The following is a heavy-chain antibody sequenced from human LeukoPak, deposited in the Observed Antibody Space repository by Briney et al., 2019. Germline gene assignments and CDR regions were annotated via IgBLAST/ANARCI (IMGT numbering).Heavy chain of an antibody. CDR3: ARDPSSFYGDYDDY. J-gene: IGHJ4*02. V-gene: IGHV3-48*01. CDR1: GFTFSSYS. Sequence: PGGSLRLSCAASGFTFSSYSMKWVRQAPGKGLEWVSYISSISSTIYYADSVKGRFTISRDNAKNSLYLQMNSLRAEDTAVYYCARDPSSFYGDYDDYWGQGTLVTVSS. D-gene: IGHD4-17*01. CDR2: ISSISSTI.